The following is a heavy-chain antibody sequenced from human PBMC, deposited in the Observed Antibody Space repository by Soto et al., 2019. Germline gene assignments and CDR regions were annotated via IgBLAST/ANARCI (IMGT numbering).Heavy chain of an antibody. J-gene: IGHJ6*02. D-gene: IGHD3-22*01. V-gene: IGHV1-8*01. CDR2: MNPNSGNT. CDR3: ATPQGNYYDSSGYRRRYYYYGMDV. CDR1: GYTFTSYD. Sequence: GESLKISCKASGYTFTSYDINWVRQATGQGLEWMGWMNPNSGNTGYAQKFQGRVTMTRNTSISTAYMELSSLRSEDTAVYYCATPQGNYYDSSGYRRRYYYYGMDVWGQGTTVTVSS.